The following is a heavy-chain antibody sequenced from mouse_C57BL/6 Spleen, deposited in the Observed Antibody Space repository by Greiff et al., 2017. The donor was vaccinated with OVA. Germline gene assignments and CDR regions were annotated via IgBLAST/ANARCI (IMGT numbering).Heavy chain of an antibody. J-gene: IGHJ1*03. CDR1: GYAFSSYW. Sequence: QVQLKESGAELVKPGASVKISCKASGYAFSSYWMNWVKQRPGKGLEWIGQIYPGDGDTNYNGKFKGKATLTADKSSSTAYMKLSSLNSEDSAVYYCAGSRSYDNCCCDVWGTGTTVTVSS. CDR3: AGSRSYDNCCCDV. V-gene: IGHV1-80*01. D-gene: IGHD2-12*01. CDR2: IYPGDGDT.